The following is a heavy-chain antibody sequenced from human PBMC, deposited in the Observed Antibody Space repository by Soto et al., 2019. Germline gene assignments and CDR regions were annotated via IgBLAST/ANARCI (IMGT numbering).Heavy chain of an antibody. CDR3: ASGSFGAGSFRAYMDV. J-gene: IGHJ6*03. D-gene: IGHD3-10*01. V-gene: IGHV3-13*05. Sequence: EVQLVESGGDLVQPGGSLRLSCAASGFTFSSYDMHWVRQAAGKGLEWVSAIGTAGDPYYTDSAKGRFTISRENAQNSLFLQMNSLRAGDTAVYYCASGSFGAGSFRAYMDVWGRGTTVTVSS. CDR2: IGTAGDP. CDR1: GFTFSSYD.